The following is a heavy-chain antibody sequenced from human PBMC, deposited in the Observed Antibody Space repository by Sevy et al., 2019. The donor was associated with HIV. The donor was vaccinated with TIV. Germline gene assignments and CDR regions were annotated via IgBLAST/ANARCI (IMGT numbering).Heavy chain of an antibody. CDR1: GFTFSSYW. CDR3: ASDRLDCSSTSCYGFLFYYYGMDV. CDR2: IKQDGSEK. Sequence: GGSLRLSCAASGFTFSSYWMSWVRQAPGKGLEWVANIKQDGSEKYYVDSVKGRFTISRDNAKNSLYLQMNSLRAEDTAVYYCASDRLDCSSTSCYGFLFYYYGMDVWGQGTTVTVSS. V-gene: IGHV3-7*01. D-gene: IGHD2-2*01. J-gene: IGHJ6*02.